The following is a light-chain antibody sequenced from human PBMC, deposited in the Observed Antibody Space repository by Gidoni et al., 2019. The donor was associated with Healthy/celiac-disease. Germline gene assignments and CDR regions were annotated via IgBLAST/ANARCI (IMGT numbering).Light chain of an antibody. CDR2: GAS. V-gene: IGKV3-20*01. CDR3: QQYGSSPPLT. Sequence: VLTHSPATLSLSPGERATLSCRASQSVSSSYLAWYQQKPGQAPRLLIYGASSRATGIPDRFSGSGAGTDVTLTISRLEPEDFAVYYCQQYGSSPPLTFGGGTKVEIK. CDR1: QSVSSSY. J-gene: IGKJ4*01.